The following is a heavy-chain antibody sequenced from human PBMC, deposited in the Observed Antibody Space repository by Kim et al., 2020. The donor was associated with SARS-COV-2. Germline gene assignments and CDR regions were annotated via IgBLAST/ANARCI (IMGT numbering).Heavy chain of an antibody. CDR1: GASITSYW. Sequence: SETLSLTCSVSGASITSYWWSWIRQPPGKGLEWIGYIYYSGTTNYSPSLKSRVTMSVDTSKNQFSLQLSSVTATDTAVYYCAKSGRRGYSNDYWGQG. CDR2: IYYSGTT. V-gene: IGHV4-59*08. D-gene: IGHD2-21*01. CDR3: AKSGRRGYSNDY. J-gene: IGHJ4*02.